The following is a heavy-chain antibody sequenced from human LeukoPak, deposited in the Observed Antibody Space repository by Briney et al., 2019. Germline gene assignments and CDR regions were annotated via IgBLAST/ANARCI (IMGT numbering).Heavy chain of an antibody. J-gene: IGHJ4*02. CDR2: IKQDGREK. D-gene: IGHD5-24*01. CDR3: ATEMATTY. CDR1: GFTFSNYW. V-gene: IGHV3-7*03. Sequence: GGSLRLSCAASGFTFSNYWMNWVRRAPGKGLEWVANIKQDGREKYYVDSVKGRFAISRDNPKNSLYLQMNSLRVEDTAVYYCATEMATTYWPRGTLVTVSS.